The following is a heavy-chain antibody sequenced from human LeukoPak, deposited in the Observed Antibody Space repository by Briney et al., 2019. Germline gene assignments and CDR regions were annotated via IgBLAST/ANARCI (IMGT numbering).Heavy chain of an antibody. CDR2: IYHRGST. CDR3: ASLVAAAFHYYYMDV. V-gene: IGHV4-4*08. Sequence: PSETLSLTCTVSGGSISSYYWTWIRQPPGKGLEWIGYIYHRGSTYYNPSLKSRVAISEDTSKNQFSLTLSSVTAADTAVYYCASLVAAAFHYYYMDVWGTGTTVTVSS. J-gene: IGHJ6*03. CDR1: GGSISSYY. D-gene: IGHD6-13*01.